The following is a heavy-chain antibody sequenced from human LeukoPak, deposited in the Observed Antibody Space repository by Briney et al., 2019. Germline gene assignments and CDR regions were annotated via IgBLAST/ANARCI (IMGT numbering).Heavy chain of an antibody. CDR1: GGSMFSYY. Sequence: SETLSLTCTVSGGSMFSYYWSWVRQSPGKGVEWIGYIYYTGSTNYNPSLKSRVTISIDMSRTQFSLKLRSVTAADTAVYYCASTYFGSGSFPLDYWGQGTLVTVSS. CDR3: ASTYFGSGSFPLDY. V-gene: IGHV4-59*01. CDR2: IYYTGST. D-gene: IGHD3-10*01. J-gene: IGHJ4*02.